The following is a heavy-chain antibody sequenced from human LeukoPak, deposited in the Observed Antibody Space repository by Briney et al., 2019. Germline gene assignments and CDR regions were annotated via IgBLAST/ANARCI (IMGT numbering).Heavy chain of an antibody. D-gene: IGHD1/OR15-1a*01. CDR2: ISTKSGNT. CDR3: AREEQHRLGD. V-gene: IGHV1-18*01. CDR1: GYTFTDYG. Sequence: ASVKVSCKASGYTFTDYGLSWVGQAPGQGLEWMGWISTKSGNTNYAQKFQGRIVMTTDTSTRMAYMELRSLRSDDTALFFCAREEQHRLGDWGQGTLVTVS. J-gene: IGHJ4*02.